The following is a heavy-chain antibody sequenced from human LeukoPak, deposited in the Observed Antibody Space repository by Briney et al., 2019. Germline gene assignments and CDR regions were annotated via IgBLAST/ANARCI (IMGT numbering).Heavy chain of an antibody. CDR2: ISSSGSTI. J-gene: IGHJ4*02. Sequence: GGSLRLSCGAPGFTFSDYYMSWIRQAPGKGLEWVSYISSSGSTIYYADSVKGRFTIPRDNAKNSLYLQMNSLRAEDTAVYYCARGEQWLAPLDYWGQGTLVTVSS. CDR1: GFTFSDYY. D-gene: IGHD6-19*01. CDR3: ARGEQWLAPLDY. V-gene: IGHV3-11*01.